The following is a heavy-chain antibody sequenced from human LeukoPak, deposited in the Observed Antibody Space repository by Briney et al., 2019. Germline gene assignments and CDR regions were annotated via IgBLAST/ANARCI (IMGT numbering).Heavy chain of an antibody. D-gene: IGHD3-3*01. CDR2: IYTSGST. CDR1: GGSISSYY. Sequence: SETLSLTCTVSGGSISSYYWSCIRQPPGKGLEWIGYIYTSGSTNYNPSLKSRVTISVDTSKNQFSLKLSSVTAADTAVYYCASGPDDFWSGSQPMDVWGKGTTVTVSS. CDR3: ASGPDDFWSGSQPMDV. V-gene: IGHV4-4*09. J-gene: IGHJ6*03.